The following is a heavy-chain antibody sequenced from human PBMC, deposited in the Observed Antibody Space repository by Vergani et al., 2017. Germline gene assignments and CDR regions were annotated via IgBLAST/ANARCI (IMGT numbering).Heavy chain of an antibody. CDR2: FDPEDGET. CDR3: ATDRGYGDYPEFDY. Sequence: QVQLVQSGAEVKKPGSSVKVSCKASGGTFSSYAISWVRQAPGQGLEWMGGFDPEDGETIYAQKFQGRVTMTEDTSTDTAYMELSSLRSEDTAVYYCATDRGYGDYPEFDYWGQGTLVTVSS. D-gene: IGHD4-17*01. J-gene: IGHJ4*02. V-gene: IGHV1-24*01. CDR1: GGTFSSYA.